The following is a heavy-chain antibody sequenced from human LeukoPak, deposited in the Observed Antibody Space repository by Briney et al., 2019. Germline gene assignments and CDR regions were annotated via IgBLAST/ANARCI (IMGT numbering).Heavy chain of an antibody. CDR1: GGSISSYY. Sequence: SETLSLTCTVSGGSISSYYWSWIRQPPEKGLEWIGYIYYSGSTNYNPTLKSRVTISVDTSKNQFSLKLSSVTAADTAVYYCARSSDGYHLDYWGQGTLVTVSS. J-gene: IGHJ4*02. V-gene: IGHV4-59*01. CDR3: ARSSDGYHLDY. D-gene: IGHD5-18*01. CDR2: IYYSGST.